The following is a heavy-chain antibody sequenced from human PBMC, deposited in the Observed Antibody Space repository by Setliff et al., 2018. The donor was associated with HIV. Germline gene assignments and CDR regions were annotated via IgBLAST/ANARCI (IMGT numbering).Heavy chain of an antibody. CDR1: GYSISSGYY. J-gene: IGHJ4*02. D-gene: IGHD5-12*01. CDR2: MYYSGST. V-gene: IGHV4-38-2*01. Sequence: SETLSLTCAVSGYSISSGYYWGWIRQPPGKGLEWIGSMYYSGSTYYNPSLKSRCTISVDTSKKQFSLKLRSVTAADTAVYYCARRRDGYNSAPWRNDYWGQGTLVTVSS. CDR3: ARRRDGYNSAPWRNDY.